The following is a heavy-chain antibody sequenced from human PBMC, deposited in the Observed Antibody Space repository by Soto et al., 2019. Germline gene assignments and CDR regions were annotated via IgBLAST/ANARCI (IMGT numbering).Heavy chain of an antibody. Sequence: QVQLQESGPGLVKPSETLSLTCTVSGDSNSTYYSSWIRQPAGKGLEWIGRIYASGSTDYNPSLKSRITMSIDTSRMQFSLKLNSVTAADTAVYYCARAESMGARAFAYWGQGTLVTVSS. V-gene: IGHV4-4*07. CDR3: ARAESMGARAFAY. J-gene: IGHJ4*02. D-gene: IGHD6-6*01. CDR2: IYASGST. CDR1: GDSNSTYY.